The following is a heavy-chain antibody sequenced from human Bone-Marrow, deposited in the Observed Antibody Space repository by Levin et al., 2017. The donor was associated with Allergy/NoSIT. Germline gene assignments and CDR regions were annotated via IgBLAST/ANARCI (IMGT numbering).Heavy chain of an antibody. V-gene: IGHV3-48*04. CDR3: ARDSGPYLRSSARDY. CDR1: GFTFNTYS. D-gene: IGHD6-6*01. Sequence: QPGGSLRLSCAASGFTFNTYSMNWVRQAPGKGLEWISYISESSSHIYYAGSVRGRFTISRDSVNKSLYLHMSSLRAEDTAIYYCARDSGPYLRSSARDYWGQGTLVTVSS. J-gene: IGHJ4*02. CDR2: ISESSSHI.